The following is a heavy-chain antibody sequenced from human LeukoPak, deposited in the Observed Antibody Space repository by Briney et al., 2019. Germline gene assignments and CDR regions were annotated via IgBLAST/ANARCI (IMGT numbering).Heavy chain of an antibody. D-gene: IGHD6-6*01. J-gene: IGHJ4*02. CDR2: ISGSGGST. V-gene: IGHV3-23*01. Sequence: GGSLRLSCAASGFTFSSYAMSWVRQAPGKGLEWVSAISGSGGSTYYADSVKGRFTISRDNSKNTLYLQMNSLRAEDTAVYYCGKDHEQLATLPYYFDYWGQGTLVTVSS. CDR1: GFTFSSYA. CDR3: GKDHEQLATLPYYFDY.